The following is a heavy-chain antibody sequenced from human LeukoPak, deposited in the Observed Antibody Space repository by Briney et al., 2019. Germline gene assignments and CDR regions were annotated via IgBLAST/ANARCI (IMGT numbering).Heavy chain of an antibody. CDR1: GYTFTSYD. D-gene: IGHD2-15*01. CDR3: ARSYCSGGSCYSRYYYYMDV. J-gene: IGHJ6*03. CDR2: MNPNSVNT. Sequence: ASVKVSCKASGYTFTSYDIYWVRQAPGHGLEWMGWMNPNSVNTGYAQKFQGRVTMTRNTSISTAYMELSGLRSEDTAVYYCARSYCSGGSCYSRYYYYMDVWGKGTTVTVSS. V-gene: IGHV1-8*01.